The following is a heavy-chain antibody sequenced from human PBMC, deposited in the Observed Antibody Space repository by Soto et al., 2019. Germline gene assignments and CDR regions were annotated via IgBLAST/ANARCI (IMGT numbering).Heavy chain of an antibody. D-gene: IGHD4-17*01. Sequence: EVQLVASGGGLVKPGESLRLSCAGSGITFSNVRMTWVRQAPGTGLEWLGRIKSKTDGGTADYPAAVKGRFTISRDDSKYMLYLQLISLKTEDTAVYYCNTDYGWAFDIWGQGTMVTVSS. V-gene: IGHV3-15*01. J-gene: IGHJ3*02. CDR2: IKSKTDGGTA. CDR3: NTDYGWAFDI. CDR1: GITFSNVR.